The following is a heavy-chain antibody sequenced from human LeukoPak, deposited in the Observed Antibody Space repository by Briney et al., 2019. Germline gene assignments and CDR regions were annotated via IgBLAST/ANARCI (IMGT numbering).Heavy chain of an antibody. D-gene: IGHD3-10*01. CDR3: ARLGSGFDY. V-gene: IGHV4-4*02. CDR1: GASISSTNW. Sequence: SSETLSLTCAVSGASISSTNWWGWVRQPPGKGLEWSGEIYHSGSTNYNPSLKSRVTISVDKSKNQFSLKLSSATAADTAVYYCARLGSGFDYWGQGTLVTVSS. J-gene: IGHJ4*02. CDR2: IYHSGST.